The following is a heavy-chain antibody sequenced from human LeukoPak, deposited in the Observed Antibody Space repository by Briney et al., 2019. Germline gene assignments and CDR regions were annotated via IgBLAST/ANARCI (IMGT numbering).Heavy chain of an antibody. D-gene: IGHD5-18*01. Sequence: GGSLRLSCAASGFTFSSYGMHWVRQAPGKGLEWVAVISYDGSNKYYADSVKGRFTISRDNSKNTLYLQMNSLRAEDTAVYYCARPIQLWPYDYWGQGTLVTVSS. CDR1: GFTFSSYG. CDR3: ARPIQLWPYDY. CDR2: ISYDGSNK. V-gene: IGHV3-30*03. J-gene: IGHJ4*02.